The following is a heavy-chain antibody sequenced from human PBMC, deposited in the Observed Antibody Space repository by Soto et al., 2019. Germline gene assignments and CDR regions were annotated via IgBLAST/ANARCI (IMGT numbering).Heavy chain of an antibody. D-gene: IGHD3-22*01. V-gene: IGHV3-23*01. CDR1: VFTFSSYA. Sequence: GGSLRLSCASSVFTFSSYAMSWVRQAPGKGLEWVSAISGSGGSTYYADSVKGRFTISRDNSKNTLYLQMNSLRAEDTAVYYCAKDLYDSSGGDYWGQGTLVTISS. CDR2: ISGSGGST. J-gene: IGHJ4*02. CDR3: AKDLYDSSGGDY.